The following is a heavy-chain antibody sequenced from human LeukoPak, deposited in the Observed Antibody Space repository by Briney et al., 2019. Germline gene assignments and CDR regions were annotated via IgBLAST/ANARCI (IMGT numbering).Heavy chain of an antibody. D-gene: IGHD2-15*01. Sequence: GGSLRLSCAASGFTFSSYGMHWVRQAPGKGLEWVAVISYDGSNKYYADSVKGRFTISRDNSKNTLYLQMNSLRAEGTAVYFCAKRGVVIRVILVGFHKEAYYFDSWGQGALVTVSS. CDR1: GFTFSSYG. CDR3: AKRGVVIRVILVGFHKEAYYFDS. V-gene: IGHV3-30*18. CDR2: ISYDGSNK. J-gene: IGHJ4*02.